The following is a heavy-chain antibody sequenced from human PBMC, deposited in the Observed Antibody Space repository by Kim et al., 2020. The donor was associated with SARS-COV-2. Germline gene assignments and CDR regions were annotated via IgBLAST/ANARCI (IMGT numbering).Heavy chain of an antibody. CDR3: ARGYCSGGNCFLYFDY. D-gene: IGHD2-15*01. J-gene: IGHJ4*02. V-gene: IGHV3-11*05. Sequence: SVKGRFTISRDNAKKSLYLQMNSLRVEDTAVYYCARGYCSGGNCFLYFDYWGQGTLVTVSS.